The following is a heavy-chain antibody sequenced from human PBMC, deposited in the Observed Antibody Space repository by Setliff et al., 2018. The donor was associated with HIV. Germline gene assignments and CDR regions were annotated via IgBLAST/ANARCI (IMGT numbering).Heavy chain of an antibody. CDR2: ISGSGGSP. J-gene: IGHJ4*02. D-gene: IGHD3-22*01. Sequence: LRLSCAASGLTFSSYAMSWVRQAPGKGLEWVSSISGSGGSPYYADSVKGRFTISRDNSKNTLYLQMNSLRAEDTAVYYCAKDLVYYDSSGDLDYWGQGTLVTVS. CDR3: AKDLVYYDSSGDLDY. CDR1: GLTFSSYA. V-gene: IGHV3-23*01.